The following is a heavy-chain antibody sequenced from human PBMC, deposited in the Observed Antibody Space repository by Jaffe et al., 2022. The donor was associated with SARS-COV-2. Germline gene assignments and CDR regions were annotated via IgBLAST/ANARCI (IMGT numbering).Heavy chain of an antibody. Sequence: EVQLVESGGGLVQPGRSLRLSCAASGFSFDDYAMHWVRQAPGKGLEWVSGISWNSGSIGYADSVKGRFTISRDNAKNSLYLQMNSLRAEDTALYYCAKERGFRPYYYDSSGLDYWGQGTLVTVSS. V-gene: IGHV3-9*01. CDR3: AKERGFRPYYYDSSGLDY. CDR1: GFSFDDYA. D-gene: IGHD3-22*01. J-gene: IGHJ4*02. CDR2: ISWNSGSI.